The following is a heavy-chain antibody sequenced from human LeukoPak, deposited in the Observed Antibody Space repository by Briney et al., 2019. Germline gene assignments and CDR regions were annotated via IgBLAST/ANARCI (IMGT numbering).Heavy chain of an antibody. V-gene: IGHV4-39*01. CDR2: IYYSGST. J-gene: IGHJ4*02. Sequence: SKTLSLTCTVSGGSISSSSYYWGWIRQPPGKGLEWIGSIYYSGSTYYNPSLKSRVTISVDTSKNQFSLKLSSVTAADTAVYYCARHFFRSGPSTMVRGVPPERWGQGTLVTVSS. CDR3: ARHFFRSGPSTMVRGVPPER. D-gene: IGHD3-10*01. CDR1: GGSISSSSYY.